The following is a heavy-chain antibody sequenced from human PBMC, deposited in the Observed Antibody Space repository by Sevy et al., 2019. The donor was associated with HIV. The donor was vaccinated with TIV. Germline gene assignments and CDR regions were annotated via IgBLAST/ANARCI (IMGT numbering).Heavy chain of an antibody. CDR3: AREVYGGNSVFDY. CDR1: GYTFTGYY. Sequence: ASVKVSCKASGYTFTGYYMHWVRQAPGQGLEWMGWINPNSGGTNYAQKFQGRATMTRDTSISTAYMELSRLRSDDTAVYYCAREVYGGNSVFDYWGQGTLVTVSS. D-gene: IGHD4-17*01. J-gene: IGHJ4*02. CDR2: INPNSGGT. V-gene: IGHV1-2*02.